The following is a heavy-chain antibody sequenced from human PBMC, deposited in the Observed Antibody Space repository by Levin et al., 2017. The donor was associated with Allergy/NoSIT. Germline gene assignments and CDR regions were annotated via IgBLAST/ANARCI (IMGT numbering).Heavy chain of an antibody. V-gene: IGHV3-30*04. CDR3: ARDSIAAAGGAFDI. CDR1: GFTFSSYA. J-gene: IGHJ3*02. CDR2: ISYDGSNK. Sequence: LSLTCAASGFTFSSYAMHWVRQAPGKGLEWVAVISYDGSNKYYADSVKGRFTISRDNSKNTLYLQMNSLRAEDTAVYYCARDSIAAAGGAFDIWGQGTMVTVSS. D-gene: IGHD6-13*01.